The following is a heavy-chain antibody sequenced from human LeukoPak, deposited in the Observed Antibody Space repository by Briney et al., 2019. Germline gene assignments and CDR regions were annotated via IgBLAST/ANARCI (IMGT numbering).Heavy chain of an antibody. J-gene: IGHJ4*02. CDR1: GFTFSSYA. CDR3: AKFSSSWHFDY. V-gene: IGHV3-23*01. D-gene: IGHD6-13*01. CDR2: ISGSGGST. Sequence: GGSLRLSCAASGFTFSSYAMSRVLQAPGKGLEWVSAISGSGGSTYYADSVKGRFTISRDNSKNTLYLQMNSLRAEDTAVYYCAKFSSSWHFDYWGQGTLVTVSS.